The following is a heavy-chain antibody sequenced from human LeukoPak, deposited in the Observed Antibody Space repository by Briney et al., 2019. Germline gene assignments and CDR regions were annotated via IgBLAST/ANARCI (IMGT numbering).Heavy chain of an antibody. J-gene: IGHJ4*02. CDR1: GITFSNAW. V-gene: IGHV3-15*07. CDR2: IKSNVNGGTT. Sequence: PGGSLRLSCVVSGITFSNAWMNWVRQTPDKGLEWVGLIKSNVNGGTTDYAAPVKGRFTISRDDSKNTLYLQMSSLKTEDTAVYYCTKDPPFTGGLYSAYWGQGTLVTVSS. CDR3: TKDPPFTGGLYSAY. D-gene: IGHD7-27*01.